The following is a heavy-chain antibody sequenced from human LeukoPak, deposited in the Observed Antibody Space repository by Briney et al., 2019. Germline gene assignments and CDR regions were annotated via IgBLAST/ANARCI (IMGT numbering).Heavy chain of an antibody. J-gene: IGHJ4*02. V-gene: IGHV3-30*02. CDR1: GFTFSSYG. CDR3: AKENYDFWSGYSFDY. D-gene: IGHD3-3*01. CDR2: IRYDGSNK. Sequence: GGSLRLSCAASGFTFSSYGMHWVRQAPGKGLEWVAFIRYDGSNKYYADSVKGRFTISRDNSKNTLYLQMNSLRAEDTAVYYCAKENYDFWSGYSFDYWGQGTLVTVSS.